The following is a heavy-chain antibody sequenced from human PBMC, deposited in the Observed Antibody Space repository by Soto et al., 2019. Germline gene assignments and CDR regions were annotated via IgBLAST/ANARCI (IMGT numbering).Heavy chain of an antibody. CDR3: ARVPRQMLYGPTRNGMDV. D-gene: IGHD2-2*02. V-gene: IGHV1-69*01. J-gene: IGHJ6*02. Sequence: QVQLEQSGAAVSKPGSSVKVSCKASGGTFGIYAIGWVRQAPGQGLEWMGGIIPAFGTTKNAQKFQDRVDMTADESTNTVYMELSGLRFDDTAVYYCARVPRQMLYGPTRNGMDVWGQGTTLIVSS. CDR2: IIPAFGTT. CDR1: GGTFGIYA.